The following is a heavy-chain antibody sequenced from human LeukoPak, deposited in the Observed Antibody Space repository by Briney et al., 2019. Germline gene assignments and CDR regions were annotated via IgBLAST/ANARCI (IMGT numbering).Heavy chain of an antibody. V-gene: IGHV3-48*01. J-gene: IGHJ4*02. Sequence: GGSLRLSCAASGFTFSNYSMNWVRQAPGKGLEWVSYISRSSSTIYYADSVKGRFTISRDNGKNSLYLQMSSLRAEDTAVYYCARDLVVGVFDYWGQGTLVTVSS. CDR3: ARDLVVGVFDY. CDR2: ISRSSSTI. CDR1: GFTFSNYS. D-gene: IGHD1-26*01.